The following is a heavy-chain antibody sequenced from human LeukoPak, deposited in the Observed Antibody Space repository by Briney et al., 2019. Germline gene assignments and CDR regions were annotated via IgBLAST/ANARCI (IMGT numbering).Heavy chain of an antibody. V-gene: IGHV3-21*01. D-gene: IGHD4-17*01. J-gene: IGHJ4*02. CDR1: GFTFSSYS. CDR2: ISSSSSYI. Sequence: GESLRLSCAASGFTFSSYSMNWVRQAPGKGLEWVSSISSSSSYIYYADSVKGRFTISRDNAKNSLYPQMNSLRAEDTAVYYCARDFGDLTFDYWGQGTLVTVSS. CDR3: ARDFGDLTFDY.